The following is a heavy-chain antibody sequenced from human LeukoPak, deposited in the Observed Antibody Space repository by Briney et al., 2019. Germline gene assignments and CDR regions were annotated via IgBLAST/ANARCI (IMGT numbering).Heavy chain of an antibody. D-gene: IGHD2-15*01. V-gene: IGHV4-4*02. CDR2: IYHSGST. J-gene: IGHJ3*02. Sequence: PSETLSLTSAVTGGSVGSSNWCILVPLPPRKGLELVGEIYHSGSTNYNPSLKSRVTISVDKSKNQFSLKLSSVTAADTAVYYCARQPNPSGRVAFDIWGQGTMVTVSS. CDR1: GGSVGSSNW. CDR3: ARQPNPSGRVAFDI.